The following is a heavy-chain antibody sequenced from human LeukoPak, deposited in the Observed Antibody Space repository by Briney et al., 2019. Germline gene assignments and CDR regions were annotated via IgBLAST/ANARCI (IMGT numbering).Heavy chain of an antibody. Sequence: SETLSLTCAVYGGSFSGYYWSRIRQPPGKGLEWIGEINHSGSTNYNPSLKSRVTISVDTSKNQFSLKLSSVTAADTAVYYCARGKRVVPAAYYYGMDVWGQGTTVTVSS. CDR2: INHSGST. CDR3: ARGKRVVPAAYYYGMDV. J-gene: IGHJ6*02. CDR1: GGSFSGYY. V-gene: IGHV4-34*01. D-gene: IGHD2-2*01.